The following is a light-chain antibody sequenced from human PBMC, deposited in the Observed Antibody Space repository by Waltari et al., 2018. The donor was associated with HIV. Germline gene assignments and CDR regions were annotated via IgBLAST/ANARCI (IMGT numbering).Light chain of an antibody. J-gene: IGLJ1*01. Sequence: QSALTQPVSVSGSPGQSIAISCTGTNTDVGAYNYVSWFQHHPGTAPKLIIYEVSNRPSGVSNRFSGSKSGDTAFLTISGLQAEDEADYYCWSYTTSDTFVFGTGTKVTVL. V-gene: IGLV2-14*01. CDR3: WSYTTSDTFV. CDR2: EVS. CDR1: NTDVGAYNY.